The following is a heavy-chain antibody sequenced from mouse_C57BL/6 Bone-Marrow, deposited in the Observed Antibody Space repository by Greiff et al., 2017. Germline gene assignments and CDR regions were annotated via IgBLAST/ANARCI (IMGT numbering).Heavy chain of an antibody. CDR2: IYPRSGNT. J-gene: IGHJ4*01. CDR3: ARDGYDAMDY. D-gene: IGHD2-3*01. CDR1: GYTFTSYG. Sequence: VQLQESGAELARPGASVKLSCKASGYTFTSYGISWVKQRTGQGLEWIGEIYPRSGNTYYNEKFKGKATLTADKSSSTAYMELRSLTSEDSAVYFCARDGYDAMDYWGQGTSVTVSA. V-gene: IGHV1-81*01.